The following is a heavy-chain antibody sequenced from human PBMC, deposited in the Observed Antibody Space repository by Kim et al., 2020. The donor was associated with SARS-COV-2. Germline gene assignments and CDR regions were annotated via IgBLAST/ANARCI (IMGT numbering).Heavy chain of an antibody. CDR1: GFIVSSNY. CDR2: IYSGGST. J-gene: IGHJ6*02. Sequence: GGSLRLSCAASGFIVSSNYMSWVRQAPGKGLEWVSVIYSGGSTYYADSVKGRFTISRDNSKNMLYLQVNSLRAEDTAVYYCARDATDYGDYWSGYYYGMDVWGQGTTVTVSS. V-gene: IGHV3-66*01. D-gene: IGHD4-17*01. CDR3: ARDATDYGDYWSGYYYGMDV.